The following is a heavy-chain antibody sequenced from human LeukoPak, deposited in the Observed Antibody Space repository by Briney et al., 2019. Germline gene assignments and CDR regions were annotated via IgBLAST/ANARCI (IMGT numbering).Heavy chain of an antibody. V-gene: IGHV3-23*01. CDR2: ISGSGGST. CDR3: ANSETGWGSFFDY. D-gene: IGHD2-21*01. Sequence: PGGSLRLSCAASGFTFSSYAMSWVRQAPGKGLEWVSAISGSGGSTYYADSVKGRFTISRDNSKNTLYLQMNSLRAEDTAVYYCANSETGWGSFFDYWGQGTLVTVSS. J-gene: IGHJ4*02. CDR1: GFTFSSYA.